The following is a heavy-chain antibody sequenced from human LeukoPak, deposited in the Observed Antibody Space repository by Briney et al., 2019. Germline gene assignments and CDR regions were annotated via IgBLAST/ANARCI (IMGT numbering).Heavy chain of an antibody. J-gene: IGHJ3*02. CDR1: GGSISSYY. Sequence: SETLSLTCTVSGGSISSYYWSWIRQPPGKGLEWIGYIYYSGSTNYNPSLKSRVTLSVDTSKNQFSLKLSSVTAADTAVYYCARVSLHDAFDIWGQGTMVTVSS. V-gene: IGHV4-59*08. CDR3: ARVSLHDAFDI. CDR2: IYYSGST.